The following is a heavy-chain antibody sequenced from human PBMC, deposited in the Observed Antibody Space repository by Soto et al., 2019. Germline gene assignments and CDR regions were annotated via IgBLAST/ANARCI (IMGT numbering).Heavy chain of an antibody. CDR1: GFSFDTCN. D-gene: IGHD6-19*01. Sequence: GGSLRLSCAASGFSFDTCNMNWVRQAPGKGLEWVSSISSGRPDIFYADSVRGRFTISRDDAKKSLFLQMNSLRADDTAVYYCARDHLGIAAGDFDLWGQGTLVTVSS. V-gene: IGHV3-21*01. CDR2: ISSGRPDI. J-gene: IGHJ4*02. CDR3: ARDHLGIAAGDFDL.